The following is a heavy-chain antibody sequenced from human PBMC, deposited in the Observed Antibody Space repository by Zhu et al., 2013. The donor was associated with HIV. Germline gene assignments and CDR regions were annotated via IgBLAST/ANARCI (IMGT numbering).Heavy chain of an antibody. V-gene: IGHV1-69*01. J-gene: IGHJ5*02. CDR2: IIPIFGTA. CDR3: AREGGRGSSSSYWFDP. Sequence: QELLLQSGAEVRWPGASMKVSCKTSGYTFTDYFMHWVRQAPGQGLEWMGGIIPIFGTANYAQKFQGRVTITADESTSTAYMELSSLRSEDTAVYYCAREGGRGSSSSYWFDPWGQGTLVTVSS. D-gene: IGHD6-6*01. CDR1: GYTFTDYF.